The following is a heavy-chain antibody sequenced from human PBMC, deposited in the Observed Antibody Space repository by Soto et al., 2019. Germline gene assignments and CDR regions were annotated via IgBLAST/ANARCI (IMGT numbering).Heavy chain of an antibody. J-gene: IGHJ5*02. CDR3: AKRGPSNWFDP. D-gene: IGHD3-16*01. CDR1: GGSISSYY. CDR2: IYYSGST. V-gene: IGHV4-59*01. Sequence: SETLSLTCTVSGGSISSYYWSWIRQPPGKGLEWIGYIYYSGSTNYNPSLKSRVTISVDTSKNQFSLKLSSVTAADTAVYYCAKRGPSNWFDPWGQGTLVTVSS.